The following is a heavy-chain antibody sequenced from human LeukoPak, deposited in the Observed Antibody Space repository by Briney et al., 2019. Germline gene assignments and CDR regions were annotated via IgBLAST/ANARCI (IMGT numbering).Heavy chain of an antibody. D-gene: IGHD2-15*01. CDR2: IIAYNGNI. Sequence: ASVKVSCKASAYPLSNYGITWVRPAPGQGLEWMGWIIAYNGNIHYAQKVQGRVTMTTDTSTSTAYMELRSLRSDDTAVYYCARVVVVAATRGTWYFDLWGRGTLVTVSS. V-gene: IGHV1-18*01. CDR1: AYPLSNYG. CDR3: ARVVVVAATRGTWYFDL. J-gene: IGHJ2*01.